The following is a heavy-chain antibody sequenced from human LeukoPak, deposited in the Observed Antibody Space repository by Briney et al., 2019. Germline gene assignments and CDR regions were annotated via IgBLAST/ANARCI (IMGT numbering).Heavy chain of an antibody. CDR2: ISYDGVKK. CDR1: GFTFSSYG. J-gene: IGHJ3*02. D-gene: IGHD1-1*01. CDR3: AKSTTTGLNDAFDI. V-gene: IGHV3-30*18. Sequence: GGSLRLSCGASGFTFSSYGMHWVRQAPGKGLEGVAVISYDGVKKYYADSVKGRFPISRDNSKNTLYLQMNSLRGEDTAVYYCAKSTTTGLNDAFDIWGQGTMVTVSS.